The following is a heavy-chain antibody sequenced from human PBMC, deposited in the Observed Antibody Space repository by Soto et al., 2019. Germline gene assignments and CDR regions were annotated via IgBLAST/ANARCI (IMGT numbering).Heavy chain of an antibody. D-gene: IGHD1-20*01. CDR2: ISAYNGNT. V-gene: IGHV1-18*04. CDR1: GYSLTSYG. Sequence: XSVKVSCKASGYSLTSYGIIWVRQSPGQGLEWMGWISAYNGNTNYAQKLQCRVTMTTDTSTSTAYMELRSLRSDDTAVYCCATVLTGTPPPYNWFDPWGQGTLVTVSS. CDR3: ATVLTGTPPPYNWFDP. J-gene: IGHJ5*02.